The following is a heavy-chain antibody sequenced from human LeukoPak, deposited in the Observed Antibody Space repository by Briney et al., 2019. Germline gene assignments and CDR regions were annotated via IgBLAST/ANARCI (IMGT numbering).Heavy chain of an antibody. V-gene: IGHV3-20*04. CDR2: INWNGVST. D-gene: IGHD3-22*01. J-gene: IGHJ3*02. CDR3: ARVGSSAYGDAFDI. Sequence: GGSLRLSCAASGLIFDDNGMSWARQAPGKGLEWVSSINWNGVSTGYADSVKGRFTISRDNAKNSLYLQMNSLRAEDTALYYCARVGSSAYGDAFDIWGQGTMVTVSS. CDR1: GLIFDDNG.